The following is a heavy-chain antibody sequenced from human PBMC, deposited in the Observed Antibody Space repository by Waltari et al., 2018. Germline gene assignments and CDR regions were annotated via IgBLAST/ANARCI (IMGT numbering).Heavy chain of an antibody. CDR3: ARTKFHYGSGRQVDP. Sequence: QVQLQESGPGLVKPSGTLSLTCAVSGGSISSSNWWRWVRQTPGKGLEWIGEIYHSGSTNYNPSLKSRVTISVDKSKNQFSLKLSSVTAADTAVYYCARTKFHYGSGRQVDPWGQGTLVTVSS. J-gene: IGHJ5*02. V-gene: IGHV4-4*02. CDR2: IYHSGST. CDR1: GGSISSSNW. D-gene: IGHD3-10*01.